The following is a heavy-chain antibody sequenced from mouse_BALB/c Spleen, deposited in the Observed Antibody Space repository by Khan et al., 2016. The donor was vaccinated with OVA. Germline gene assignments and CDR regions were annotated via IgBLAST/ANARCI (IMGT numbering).Heavy chain of an antibody. V-gene: IGHV3-2*02. CDR1: GYSITSDYA. CDR2: ISYSGST. CDR3: ARWVTY. J-gene: IGHJ3*01. Sequence: QLEESGPGLVKPSQSLSLTCTVTGYSITSDYAWNWIRQFPGNKLEWMGYISYSGSTTYTQSLKSRISITRATYKNHFFLQLNSVTTEDTATYYFARWVTYWGQGTLVTVSA.